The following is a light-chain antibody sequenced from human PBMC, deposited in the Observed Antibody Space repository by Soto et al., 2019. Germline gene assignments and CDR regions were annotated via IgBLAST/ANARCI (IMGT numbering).Light chain of an antibody. J-gene: IGKJ3*01. CDR1: HSVAANY. CDR2: GAS. Sequence: VLTQSPGTLSLSPGARATLSCRASHSVAANYLARYQQKRGQAPRLRIYGASSRATGIPDRFSGSGSGTDFTLTISRLEPEDFSVYYCHQYGTAPLTFGPGTKVDIK. CDR3: HQYGTAPLT. V-gene: IGKV3-20*01.